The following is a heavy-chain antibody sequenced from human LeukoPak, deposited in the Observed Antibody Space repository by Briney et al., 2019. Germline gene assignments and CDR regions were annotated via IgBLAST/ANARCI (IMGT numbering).Heavy chain of an antibody. D-gene: IGHD6-25*01. V-gene: IGHV1-2*02. CDR1: GYTFTGYY. CDR3: ARIPPASAAYYYYGMDV. Sequence: GASVKVSCKASGYTFTGYYMHWVRQAPGQGLEWMGWINPNSGGTNYAQKFQGRVTMTRDTSISTAYMELSRLRSDDTAVYYCARIPPASAAYYYYGMDVWGQGTTVTVSS. J-gene: IGHJ6*02. CDR2: INPNSGGT.